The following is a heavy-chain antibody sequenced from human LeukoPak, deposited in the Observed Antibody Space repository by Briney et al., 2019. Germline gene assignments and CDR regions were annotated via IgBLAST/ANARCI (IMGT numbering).Heavy chain of an antibody. CDR3: ARDQGGPHRVFDY. CDR2: INPSGGST. V-gene: IGHV1-46*01. CDR1: GGTFSSYA. J-gene: IGHJ4*02. D-gene: IGHD2-15*01. Sequence: ASVKVSCKASGGTFSSYAISWVRQAPGQGLEWMGIINPSGGSTSYAQKFQGRVTMTRDTSTSTVYMELSSLRSEDTAVYYCARDQGGPHRVFDYWGQGTLVTVSS.